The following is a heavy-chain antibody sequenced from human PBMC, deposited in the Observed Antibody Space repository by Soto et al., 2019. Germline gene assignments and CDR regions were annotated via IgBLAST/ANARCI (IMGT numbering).Heavy chain of an antibody. CDR1: SVSISSSNW. CDR2: IYHSGST. V-gene: IGHV4-4*02. D-gene: IGHD2-2*01. J-gene: IGHJ5*02. CDR3: ARVTAHILGYCSSTSCLEPPLLKNWFDP. Sequence: SETLSLTCAVSSVSISSSNWLSWVRQPPGKGLEWIGEIYHSGSTNYNPSLKSRVTISVDKSKNQFSLKLSSVTAADTAVYYCARVTAHILGYCSSTSCLEPPLLKNWFDPWGQGTLVTVSS.